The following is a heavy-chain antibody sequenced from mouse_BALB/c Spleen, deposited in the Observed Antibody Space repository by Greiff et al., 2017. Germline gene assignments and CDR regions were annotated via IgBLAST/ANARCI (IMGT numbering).Heavy chain of an antibody. V-gene: IGHV5-6-5*01. J-gene: IGHJ1*01. CDR2: ISSGGST. Sequence: EVNVVESGGGLVKPGGSLKLSCAASGFTFSSYAMSWVRQTPEKRLEWVASISSGGSTYYPDSVKGRFTISRDNARNILYLQMSSLRSEDTAMYYCARGAYYGNPRYFDVWGAGTTVTVSS. D-gene: IGHD2-10*01. CDR1: GFTFSSYA. CDR3: ARGAYYGNPRYFDV.